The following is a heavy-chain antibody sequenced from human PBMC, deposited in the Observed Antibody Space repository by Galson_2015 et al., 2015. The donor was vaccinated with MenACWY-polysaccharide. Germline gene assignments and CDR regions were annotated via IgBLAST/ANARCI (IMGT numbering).Heavy chain of an antibody. CDR3: ARGGKYYYDSSGYLIWFDP. CDR1: GYTFTNYD. J-gene: IGHJ5*02. Sequence: SVKVSCKASGYTFTNYDINWVRQTTGLGLEWMGWMNPNSGNTGYAQKFQGRVTMTRNTSISIVYMELSSLRSEDTAVYYCARGGKYYYDSSGYLIWFDPWGQGTLVTVSS. CDR2: MNPNSGNT. D-gene: IGHD3-22*01. V-gene: IGHV1-8*01.